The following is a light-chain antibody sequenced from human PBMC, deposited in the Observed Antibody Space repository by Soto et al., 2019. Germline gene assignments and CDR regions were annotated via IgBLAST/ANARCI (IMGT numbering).Light chain of an antibody. J-gene: IGKJ2*01. CDR3: QQYGGSPPYT. CDR1: QSVSSIY. CDR2: RAS. V-gene: IGKV3-20*01. Sequence: EIVLTQSPGTLSLSPGERATLSCRASQSVSSIYLAWYQQKPGQAPRLLIYRASSRATGIPDRFSGSGSGTDFTLTISRLEPEEFAVYDCQQYGGSPPYTFGQGTKLEIK.